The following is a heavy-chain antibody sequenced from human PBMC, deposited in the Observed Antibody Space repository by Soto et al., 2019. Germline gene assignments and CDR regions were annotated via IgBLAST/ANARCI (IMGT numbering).Heavy chain of an antibody. CDR2: IYYSGST. D-gene: IGHD2-15*01. CDR1: GGSISSYY. Sequence: PSETLSLTCTVSGGSISSYYWSWIRQPPGKGLEWIGYIYYSGSTNYNPSLKSRVTISVDTSKNQFSLKLSSVTAADTAVYYCARLSCSGGSCYLPLDYWGQGTLVTVSS. CDR3: ARLSCSGGSCYLPLDY. V-gene: IGHV4-59*08. J-gene: IGHJ4*02.